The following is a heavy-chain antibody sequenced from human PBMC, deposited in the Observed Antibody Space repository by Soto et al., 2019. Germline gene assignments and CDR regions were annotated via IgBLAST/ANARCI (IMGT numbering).Heavy chain of an antibody. V-gene: IGHV3-23*01. CDR1: GFTFSSYS. CDR3: AREIVGAYCGGDCQYYFDY. D-gene: IGHD2-21*02. Sequence: EVQLLESGGGLVQPGGSLRLSCAASGFTFSSYSMSWVRQAPGKGLEWVSGFRTGGDDATTYYADSVKGRFTISRDNSKNSLYLQMNSLRDEDTAVYYCAREIVGAYCGGDCQYYFDYWGQGTLVTVSS. CDR2: FRTGGDDATT. J-gene: IGHJ4*02.